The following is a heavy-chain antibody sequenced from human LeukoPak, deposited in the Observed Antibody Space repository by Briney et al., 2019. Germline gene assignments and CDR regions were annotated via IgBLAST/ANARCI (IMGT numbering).Heavy chain of an antibody. Sequence: SVKVSCKTSGGSFSSYAFSWMRQAPGQGLEWMGRIIPIYDVSDYAQMFQGRVSITTDESTNTVHMEVSSLTFEDTAVYYCAREPLGCGGDCHFDYWGQGTLVTVSS. J-gene: IGHJ4*02. CDR1: GGSFSSYA. D-gene: IGHD2-21*02. CDR2: IIPIYDVS. CDR3: AREPLGCGGDCHFDY. V-gene: IGHV1-69*05.